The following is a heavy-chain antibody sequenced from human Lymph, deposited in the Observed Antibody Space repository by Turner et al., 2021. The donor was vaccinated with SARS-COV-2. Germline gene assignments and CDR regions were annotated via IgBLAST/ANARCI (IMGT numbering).Heavy chain of an antibody. CDR1: GFTFSTYS. CDR2: ISSRRSYI. J-gene: IGHJ4*02. CDR3: ARDIPTTADYFDY. V-gene: IGHV3-21*01. Sequence: EVQLVESGGGLVKPGGSLTLSCSASGFTFSTYSMNWVRQAPGKGLEWISAISSRRSYIYYADSVKGRFTISRDDAKNSLYLQMNSLRAEDTAVYYCARDIPTTADYFDYWGQGTLVTVSS. D-gene: IGHD4-17*01.